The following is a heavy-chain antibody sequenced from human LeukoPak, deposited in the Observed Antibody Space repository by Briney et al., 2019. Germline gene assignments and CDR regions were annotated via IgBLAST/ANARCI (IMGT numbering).Heavy chain of an antibody. Sequence: SETLSLTCTVSGASISSFYWGWIRQPPGMRLEWIGYIYYSGSTNYNPSLKSRVTISSDTSINQLSLKLRSVTAADTAVYYCARTGGGYSFDSWGRGTLVTVSS. CDR2: IYYSGST. CDR3: ARTGGGYSFDS. J-gene: IGHJ4*02. CDR1: GASISSFY. V-gene: IGHV4-59*01. D-gene: IGHD6-13*01.